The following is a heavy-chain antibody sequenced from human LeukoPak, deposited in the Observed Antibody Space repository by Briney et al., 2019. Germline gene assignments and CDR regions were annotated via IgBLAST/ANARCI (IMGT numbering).Heavy chain of an antibody. Sequence: GGSLGLSCAASGNYWMHWVRQAPGKGLVWVSHINSDGSWTSYADFVKGRFTISKDNAKNTVYLQMNNLRAEDTAVYYCVSFYETYWGRGTLVTVSS. CDR2: INSDGSWT. CDR1: GNYW. J-gene: IGHJ4*02. CDR3: VSFYETY. D-gene: IGHD2/OR15-2a*01. V-gene: IGHV3-74*01.